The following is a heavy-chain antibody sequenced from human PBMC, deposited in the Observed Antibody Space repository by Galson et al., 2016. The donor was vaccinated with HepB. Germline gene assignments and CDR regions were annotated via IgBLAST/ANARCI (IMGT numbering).Heavy chain of an antibody. Sequence: PALVKPTQTLTLTCTFTGVSLTTRGLCVSWIRQPPGKALEWLALISWDGDQYYTTSLKTRLTISKDTSKNQVLLTMPNMDPVDTATYYCARFDFGGNFLDYWGQGTLVTVSS. CDR3: ARFDFGGNFLDY. D-gene: IGHD4-23*01. V-gene: IGHV2-70*01. J-gene: IGHJ4*02. CDR1: GVSLTTRGLC. CDR2: ISWDGDQ.